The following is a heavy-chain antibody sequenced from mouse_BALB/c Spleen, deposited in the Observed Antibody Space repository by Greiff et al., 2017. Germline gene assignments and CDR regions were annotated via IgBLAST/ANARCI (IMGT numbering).Heavy chain of an antibody. CDR1: GFTFRSYY. Sequence: EVKLVESGGGLVKLGGSLKLSCAASGFTFRSYYMSWVRQTPEKRLELVAAINSNGGSTYYPDTVKGRFTISRDNAKNTLYLQMSSLKSEDTALYYCARQGGGNEGDYAMDYWGQGTSVTVSS. D-gene: IGHD1-1*02. CDR2: INSNGGST. CDR3: ARQGGGNEGDYAMDY. J-gene: IGHJ4*01. V-gene: IGHV5-6-2*01.